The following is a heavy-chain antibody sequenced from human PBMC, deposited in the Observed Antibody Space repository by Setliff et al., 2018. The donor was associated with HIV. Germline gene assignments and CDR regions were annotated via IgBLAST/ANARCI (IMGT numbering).Heavy chain of an antibody. J-gene: IGHJ6*02. Sequence: GWSLRLSCAVSGFFFSDHYMSWIRQAPGKGLEWVSYISFSGNTIYYRDSVRGRFTIARDNARNSLYLQMNSLRAEDTAVYYCARRAYYDNSGPNALDVWGQGTTVTVSS. CDR3: ARRAYYDNSGPNALDV. CDR1: GFFFSDHY. D-gene: IGHD3-22*01. V-gene: IGHV3-11*04. CDR2: ISFSGNTI.